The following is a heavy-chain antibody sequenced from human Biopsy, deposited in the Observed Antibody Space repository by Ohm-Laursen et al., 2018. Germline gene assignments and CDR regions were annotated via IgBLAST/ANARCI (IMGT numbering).Heavy chain of an antibody. D-gene: IGHD2-2*01. CDR3: ARAVRNQMLSTV. V-gene: IGHV1-8*01. CDR2: VNPVSKNT. CDR1: GYTFTSYD. J-gene: IGHJ6*02. Sequence: ASVKVSCNTYGYTFTSYDISWMRQVSGQGLEWIGWVNPVSKNTVSVKDFRGRVTLTGDTSSSTSYMELRSLTSRDTAIYYCARAVRNQMLSTVWGQGTAVTVSS.